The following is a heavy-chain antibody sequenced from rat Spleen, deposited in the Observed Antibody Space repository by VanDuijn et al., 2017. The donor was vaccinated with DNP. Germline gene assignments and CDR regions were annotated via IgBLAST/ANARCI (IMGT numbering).Heavy chain of an antibody. V-gene: IGHV5-22*01. J-gene: IGHJ2*01. CDR2: IGSPAYAP. CDR3: IRWNSGHFDY. D-gene: IGHD4-3*01. CDR1: GYTFSAYY. Sequence: EVQLVESGGGLVQPGGSMKVSCAASGYTFSAYYMAWVRQAPAKGLEWVAYIGSPAYAPYYTDSVKGRFAISRDNAKSTLYLQMNSLRSEDMATYYCIRWNSGHFDYWGQGVMVTVSS.